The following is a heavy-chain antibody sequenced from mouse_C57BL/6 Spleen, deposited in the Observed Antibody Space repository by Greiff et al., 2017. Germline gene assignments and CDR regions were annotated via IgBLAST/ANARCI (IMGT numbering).Heavy chain of an antibody. V-gene: IGHV1-69*01. J-gene: IGHJ3*01. CDR2: IDPSDSYT. CDR3: SSVDDGSAWFAY. Sequence: QVQLQQPGAELVMPGASVKLSCKASGYTFTSYWMHWVKQRPGQGLEWIGEIDPSDSYTNYNQKFKGKSTLTVQKSSSTAYMQLSSLTSEDSAVYYCSSVDDGSAWFAYWGQGTLVTVSA. CDR1: GYTFTSYW. D-gene: IGHD2-3*01.